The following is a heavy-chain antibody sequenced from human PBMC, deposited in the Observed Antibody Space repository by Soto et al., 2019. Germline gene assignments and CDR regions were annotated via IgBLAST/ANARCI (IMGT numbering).Heavy chain of an antibody. CDR1: GFTFDDNA. CDR2: INWKSDI. J-gene: IGHJ4*02. Sequence: PRLSCAVSGFTFDDNAMHWVRQAPEKGLEWVSGINWKSDIGYADSVKGRFTISRDNAENSLYLQMNSLRAEDTALYYCAISQDRGGRTTFIYWGQGTQVTVSS. CDR3: AISQDRGGRTTFIY. V-gene: IGHV3-9*01. D-gene: IGHD3-16*01.